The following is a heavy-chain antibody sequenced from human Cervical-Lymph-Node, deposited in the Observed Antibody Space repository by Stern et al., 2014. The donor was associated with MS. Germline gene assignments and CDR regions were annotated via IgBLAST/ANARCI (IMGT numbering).Heavy chain of an antibody. V-gene: IGHV3-53*01. J-gene: IGHJ4*02. CDR1: GITVSDNY. D-gene: IGHD1-1*01. Sequence: EVQLVESGGGLILPGGSLRLSCAASGITVSDNYMTWVRQAPGKELAWVSITYSDGSTYYADSVKGRFTTSRDTSKNTLSLQMNSLRAEDTATYYCARGMTTRERRGRPYFFDYWGQGTLVTVSS. CDR2: TYSDGST. CDR3: ARGMTTRERRGRPYFFDY.